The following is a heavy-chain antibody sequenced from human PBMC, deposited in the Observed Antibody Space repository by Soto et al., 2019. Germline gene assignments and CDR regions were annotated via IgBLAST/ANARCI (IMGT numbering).Heavy chain of an antibody. V-gene: IGHV4-30-2*01. D-gene: IGHD2-8*01. Sequence: SETLSLTFSVSGCSVNSGGYSWSWIRQPPGKGLEWIGFISPSGSPAYNPSLKSRVTISVDRSNNQISLEISSVTAADTAVYYCTRGVLAWGPGTLVTVSS. CDR1: GCSVNSGGYS. J-gene: IGHJ5*02. CDR2: ISPSGSP. CDR3: TRGVLA.